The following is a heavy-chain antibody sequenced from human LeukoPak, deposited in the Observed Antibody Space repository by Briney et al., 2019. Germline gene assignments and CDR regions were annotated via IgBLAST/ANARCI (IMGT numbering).Heavy chain of an antibody. CDR2: INPNSGGT. D-gene: IGHD3-22*01. J-gene: IGHJ4*02. V-gene: IGHV1-2*06. CDR1: GYTLTDYY. CDR3: ARVGYYESSGYYEY. Sequence: ASVTVSCTASGYTLTDYYMHWVRQAPGQGLEWMGRINPNSGGTNYAQKFQGRVTMTRDTSISTVYMELSRLRSDDTAVYYCARVGYYESSGYYEYWGQGTLVTVSS.